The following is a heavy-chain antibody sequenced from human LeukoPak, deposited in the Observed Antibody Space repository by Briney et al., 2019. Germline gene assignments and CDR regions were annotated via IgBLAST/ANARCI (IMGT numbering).Heavy chain of an antibody. V-gene: IGHV4-59*05. CDR1: GGSISSYY. J-gene: IGHJ4*02. Sequence: SETLSLTCTVSGGSISSYYWGWIRQPPGKGLEWIGSIYYSGNTYYNASLKSRVTISVDTSKNQFSLKLSSVTAADTAVYYCTRPYYYDSSGSPDYWGQGTLVTVSS. CDR2: IYYSGNT. CDR3: TRPYYYDSSGSPDY. D-gene: IGHD3-22*01.